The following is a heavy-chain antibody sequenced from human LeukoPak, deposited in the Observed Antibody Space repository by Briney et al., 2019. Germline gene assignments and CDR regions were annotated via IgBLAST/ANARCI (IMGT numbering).Heavy chain of an antibody. Sequence: GGSLRLPSAASGLSFSNAWMSWARQAPGKGLEWVAHIKRNTDTGTTNYGASVEGRFTVSRDDSKNTLYLQMNSLKIEDTAVYYCTTGDRGWQDYWGQGTLVTVSS. CDR3: TTGDRGWQDY. D-gene: IGHD6-19*01. CDR2: IKRNTDTGTT. V-gene: IGHV3-15*01. CDR1: GLSFSNAW. J-gene: IGHJ4*02.